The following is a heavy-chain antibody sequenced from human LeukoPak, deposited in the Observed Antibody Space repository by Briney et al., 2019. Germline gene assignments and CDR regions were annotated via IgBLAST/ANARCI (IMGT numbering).Heavy chain of an antibody. V-gene: IGHV3-23*01. Sequence: GGSLRLSCAASGFTFSTYAMSWVRQAPGKGLEWVSAISGSGGSTNYADSVKGRVTVSRDDSKSTLYLQMNSLRAEDTAVYYCAKSSYYDSSGYYREYYFDYWGQGTLVTVSS. CDR2: ISGSGGST. D-gene: IGHD3-22*01. CDR3: AKSSYYDSSGYYREYYFDY. CDR1: GFTFSTYA. J-gene: IGHJ4*02.